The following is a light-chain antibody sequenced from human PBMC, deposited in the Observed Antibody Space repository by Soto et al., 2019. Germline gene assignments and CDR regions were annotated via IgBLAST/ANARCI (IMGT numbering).Light chain of an antibody. V-gene: IGLV1-40*01. CDR2: GKR. CDR1: SSNLGADYD. CDR3: QASDNSVTTAI. Sequence: QSVLTQPPSVSGTPGQRVSISCTGTSSNLGADYDVHWYQQLPGTAPRLIIFGKRVRPSGVPDRFSGSTSGTSDSLTITGLQAEDEAIYYCQASDNSVTTAIFGAGTKLTVL. J-gene: IGLJ2*01.